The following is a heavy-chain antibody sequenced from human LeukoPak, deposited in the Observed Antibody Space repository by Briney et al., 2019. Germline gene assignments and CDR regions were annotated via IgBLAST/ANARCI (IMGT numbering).Heavy chain of an antibody. CDR2: ISYDGSNK. CDR1: GFTFSSYA. CDR3: ARADYGDYIYYYYYGMDV. V-gene: IGHV3-30-3*01. D-gene: IGHD4-17*01. J-gene: IGHJ6*02. Sequence: PGGSLRLSCAASGFTFSSYAMHWVRQAPGKGLEWVAVISYDGSNKYYADSVKSRFTISRDNSKNTLYLQMNSLRAEDTAVYYCARADYGDYIYYYYYGMDVWGQGTTVTVSS.